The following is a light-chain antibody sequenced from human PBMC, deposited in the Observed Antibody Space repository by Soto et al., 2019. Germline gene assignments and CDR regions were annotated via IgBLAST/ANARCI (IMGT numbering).Light chain of an antibody. Sequence: EIVLTQSPGTLSLSPGHRATLSCRASQSLSSIFLAWYQQKPGQAPRLIIYGASSRAAGIPDRFSGSGSGTDFTLTISSLQPDDFATYYCQQYNSYSQTFGQGTKVDI. V-gene: IGKV3-20*01. J-gene: IGKJ1*01. CDR2: GAS. CDR3: QQYNSYSQT. CDR1: QSLSSIF.